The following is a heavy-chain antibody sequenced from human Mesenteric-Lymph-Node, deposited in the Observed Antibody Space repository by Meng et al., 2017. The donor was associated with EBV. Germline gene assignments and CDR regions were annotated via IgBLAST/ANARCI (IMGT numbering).Heavy chain of an antibody. CDR1: GGSISSYNW. J-gene: IGHJ5*02. V-gene: IGHV4-4*02. CDR2: IYHSGST. Sequence: VQVQESARGLVKPSGPLSLTCAVSGGSISSYNWWSWVRQPPGKGLEWIGEIYHSGSTNNNPSLRSRVTISVDKSKNQFSLRLSSVTAADTAVYYCAKVDGSGRSNWFDPWGQGTLVTVSS. CDR3: AKVDGSGRSNWFDP. D-gene: IGHD3-10*01.